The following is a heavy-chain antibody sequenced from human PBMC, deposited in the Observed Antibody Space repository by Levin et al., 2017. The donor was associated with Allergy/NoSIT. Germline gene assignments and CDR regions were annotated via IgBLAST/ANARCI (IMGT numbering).Heavy chain of an antibody. CDR2: TLGGGNS. V-gene: IGHV3-66*01. CDR1: GFTVSGDY. Sequence: GESLKISCEASGFTVSGDYMNWVRQAPGKGLEWVSITLGGGNSYYADSVKGRFIISRDNSNSKSTLYLQMNSLRAEDTAMYYCARARAYAFDFWGQGTMVTVSS. J-gene: IGHJ3*01. D-gene: IGHD3-10*01. CDR3: ARARAYAFDF.